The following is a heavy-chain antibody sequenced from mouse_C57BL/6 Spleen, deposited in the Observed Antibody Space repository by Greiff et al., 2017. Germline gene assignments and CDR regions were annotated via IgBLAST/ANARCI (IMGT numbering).Heavy chain of an antibody. J-gene: IGHJ1*03. CDR2: ISSGSSTI. Sequence: EVQLVESGGGLVKPGGSLKLSCAASGFTFSDSGMHWVRQAPEKGLEWVAYISSGSSTIYYADTVKGRFTISRDNAKNTLFLQMTSLRSEDTALYYCARGSPGYFDVWGTGTTVTVSS. D-gene: IGHD1-1*02. V-gene: IGHV5-17*01. CDR1: GFTFSDSG. CDR3: ARGSPGYFDV.